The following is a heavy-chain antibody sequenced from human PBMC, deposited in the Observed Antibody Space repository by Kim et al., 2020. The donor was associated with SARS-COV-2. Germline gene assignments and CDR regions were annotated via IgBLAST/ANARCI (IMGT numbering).Heavy chain of an antibody. Sequence: ASVKVSCKASGYTFTSYGISWVRQAPGQGLEWMGWISAYNGNTNYAQKLQGRVTLTTDTSTSTAYMELRSLRSDDTAVYYCPRGRIAAAGTDWFDPWGQGTLVTVSS. CDR1: GYTFTSYG. V-gene: IGHV1-18*01. D-gene: IGHD6-13*01. CDR3: PRGRIAAAGTDWFDP. J-gene: IGHJ5*02. CDR2: ISAYNGNT.